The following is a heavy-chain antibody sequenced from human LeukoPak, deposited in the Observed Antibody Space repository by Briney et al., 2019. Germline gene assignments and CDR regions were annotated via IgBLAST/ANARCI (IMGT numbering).Heavy chain of an antibody. CDR1: GYTFMSYG. D-gene: IGHD2-2*01. J-gene: IGHJ6*03. V-gene: IGHV1-46*01. CDR3: AREEIVVVPAVVGYYYYYMDV. CDR2: INPSGGST. Sequence: ASVTVSCKASGYTFMSYGITWLRQAPGQGLEWMGIINPSGGSTSYAQKFQGRVTMTRDMSTSTVYMGLSSLRSEDTAVYYCAREEIVVVPAVVGYYYYYMDVWGKGTTVTVSS.